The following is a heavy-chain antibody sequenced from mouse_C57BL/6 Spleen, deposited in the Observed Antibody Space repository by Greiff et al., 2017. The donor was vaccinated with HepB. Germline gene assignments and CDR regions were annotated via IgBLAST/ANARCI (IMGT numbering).Heavy chain of an antibody. Sequence: VQLQQPGAELVKPGASVKLSCKASGYTFTSYWMHWVKQRPGQGLEWIGMIHPNSGSTNYNEKFKSKATLTVDKSSSTAYMQLSSLTSEDSAVYYCAREGTTVVVKPYFDYWGQGTTLTVSS. CDR1: GYTFTSYW. J-gene: IGHJ2*01. V-gene: IGHV1-64*01. D-gene: IGHD1-1*01. CDR2: IHPNSGST. CDR3: AREGTTVVVKPYFDY.